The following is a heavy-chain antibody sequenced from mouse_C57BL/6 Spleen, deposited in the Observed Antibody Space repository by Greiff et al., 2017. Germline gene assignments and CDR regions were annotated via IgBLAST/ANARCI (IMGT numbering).Heavy chain of an antibody. CDR1: GFSLTSSG. Sequence: VQLVESGPGLVAPSQSLSITSAVSGFSLTSSGVHSLRQPPGQGLAWLVVIWSDGSTTYNSALISRMSFSKDNSRSQVFLKMNSLQTDDTAMYYWARHGYEPMDDWGQGTSVTVSS. V-gene: IGHV2-6-1*01. CDR3: ARHGYEPMDD. J-gene: IGHJ4*01. CDR2: IWSDGST. D-gene: IGHD2-2*01.